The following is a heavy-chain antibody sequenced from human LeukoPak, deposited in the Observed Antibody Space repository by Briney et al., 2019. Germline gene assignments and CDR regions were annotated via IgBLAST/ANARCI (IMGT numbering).Heavy chain of an antibody. Sequence: SETLSLTCTVSGGSFSNYYWTWVRQPPGKGLEWIGYFYSSGSGSTNYNPSLRSRVTISLDTSKNQFSLKLSSVTAADTAVYYCARKSRATYYYGSGSPTAYYYGMDVWGQGTTVTVSS. D-gene: IGHD3-10*01. CDR3: ARKSRATYYYGSGSPTAYYYGMDV. CDR2: FYSSGSGST. CDR1: GGSFSNYY. J-gene: IGHJ6*02. V-gene: IGHV4-59*01.